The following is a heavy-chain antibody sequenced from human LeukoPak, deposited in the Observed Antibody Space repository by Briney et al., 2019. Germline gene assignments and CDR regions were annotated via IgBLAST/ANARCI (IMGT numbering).Heavy chain of an antibody. CDR3: ARASSGYYWDFDY. V-gene: IGHV4-39*01. D-gene: IGHD3-22*01. Sequence: SETLSLICTVSGDSISSYNYFWGWIRQPPGKGLEWVGSIYYRGNTYYNLSLKSRVTLSADTSKNQFSLKVTSVTAADTAVYYCARASSGYYWDFDYWGQGALVTVSS. CDR2: IYYRGNT. J-gene: IGHJ4*02. CDR1: GDSISSYNYF.